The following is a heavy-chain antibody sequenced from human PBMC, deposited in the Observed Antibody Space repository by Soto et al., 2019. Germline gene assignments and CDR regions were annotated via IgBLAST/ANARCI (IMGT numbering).Heavy chain of an antibody. D-gene: IGHD6-13*01. J-gene: IGHJ3*02. CDR1: GFTVSSNY. V-gene: IGHV3-66*01. CDR3: ARGLTLIIAAAGNWDDVFDI. CDR2: IYSGGST. Sequence: GGSLRLSCAASGFTVSSNYMSWVRQAPGKGLEWVSVIYSGGSTYYADSVKGRFTISRDNSKNTLYLQMNSLRAEDTAVYYCARGLTLIIAAAGNWDDVFDIWGQGTMVTVSS.